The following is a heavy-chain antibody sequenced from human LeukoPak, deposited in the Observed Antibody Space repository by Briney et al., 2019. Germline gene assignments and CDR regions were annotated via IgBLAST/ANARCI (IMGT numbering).Heavy chain of an antibody. CDR2: INHSGST. CDR3: ARANNYYDSSGHYWYFDL. V-gene: IGHV4-34*01. Sequence: SETLSLTCAVYGGSFSGYYWSWIRQPPGKGLEWIGEINHSGSTNYNPSLKSRVTISVDRSKNQFSLKLSSVTAADTAVYYCARANNYYDSSGHYWYFDLWGRGTLVTVSS. J-gene: IGHJ2*01. CDR1: GGSFSGYY. D-gene: IGHD3-22*01.